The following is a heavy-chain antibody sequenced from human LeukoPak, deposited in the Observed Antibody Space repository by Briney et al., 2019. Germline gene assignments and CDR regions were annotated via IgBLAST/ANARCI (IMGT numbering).Heavy chain of an antibody. CDR1: GGSISSYY. Sequence: PSETLSLTCTFSGGSISSYYWSWIRQPAGNGLEWIGRIHTSGSTNYNPSLKSRVTMSVDTSKNQFSLKLSSVTAADTAVYYCARDRYYYDSSGNRYFDLWGRGTLVTVSS. J-gene: IGHJ2*01. D-gene: IGHD3-22*01. V-gene: IGHV4-4*07. CDR3: ARDRYYYDSSGNRYFDL. CDR2: IHTSGST.